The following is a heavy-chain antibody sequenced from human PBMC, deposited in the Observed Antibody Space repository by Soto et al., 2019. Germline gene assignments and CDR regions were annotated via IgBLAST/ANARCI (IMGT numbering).Heavy chain of an antibody. CDR3: ARDEWSYYGSGSHPIAATT. V-gene: IGHV3-48*02. CDR1: GFTFSSYS. Sequence: EVQLVESGGGLVQPGGSLRLSCAASGFTFSSYSMNWVRQAPGKGLEWVSYISSSSSTIYYADSVKGRFTISRDNAKNSLYLQMNSLRDEDTAVYYCARDEWSYYGSGSHPIAATTWGQGTLVTVSS. CDR2: ISSSSSTI. D-gene: IGHD3-10*01. J-gene: IGHJ5*02.